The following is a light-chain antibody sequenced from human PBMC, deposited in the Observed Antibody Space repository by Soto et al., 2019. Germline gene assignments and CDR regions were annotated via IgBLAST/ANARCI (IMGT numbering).Light chain of an antibody. J-gene: IGLJ1*01. CDR2: EVS. CDR3: RSHTSSSTTYV. V-gene: IGLV2-14*01. CDR1: SSDVGGYNY. Sequence: QSVLTHPASVSGSPGQSITISCTGTSSDVGGYNYVSWYQQHPGKAPKLMIYEVSNRPSGVSNRFSGSKSGNTASLTISGLPAEDEADYSCRSHTSSSTTYVFGTGTKVLVL.